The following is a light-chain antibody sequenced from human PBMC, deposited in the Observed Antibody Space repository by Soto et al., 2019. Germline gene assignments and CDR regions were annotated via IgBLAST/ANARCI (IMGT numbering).Light chain of an antibody. CDR3: AAWDDSLSGPV. Sequence: QSVLTQPPSASGTPGQRVTISCSGSSSNIGSNYVYWYQQLPGTAPKLLIYSNNQRPSGVPDRFSGSKSGTSASLAISGFRSEDEADYYCAAWDDSLSGPVFGGGTQLTVL. V-gene: IGLV1-47*02. CDR2: SNN. CDR1: SSNIGSNY. J-gene: IGLJ2*01.